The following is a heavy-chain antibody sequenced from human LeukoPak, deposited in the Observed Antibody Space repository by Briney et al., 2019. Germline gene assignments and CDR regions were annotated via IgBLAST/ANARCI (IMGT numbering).Heavy chain of an antibody. CDR2: IYHSGST. J-gene: IGHJ6*03. CDR1: GGSITNSNYF. V-gene: IGHV4-39*01. Sequence: SETLSLTCTVSGGSITNSNYFWGWIRQPPGKGLEWIGSIYHSGSTYYNPSLKSRVTISVDTSKNQFSLKLTSVTAADTATYYCARHGHCSGGSCYSAYYYYLDVWGKGTTVTVSS. D-gene: IGHD2-15*01. CDR3: ARHGHCSGGSCYSAYYYYLDV.